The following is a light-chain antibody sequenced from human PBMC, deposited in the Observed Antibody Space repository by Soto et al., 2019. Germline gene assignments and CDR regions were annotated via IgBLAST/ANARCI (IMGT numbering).Light chain of an antibody. CDR1: PSNIGDNS. CDR3: AVWDDGLTAL. Sequence: QSVLTQEPSASGTPGQSVTITCSGSPSNIGDNSVFWYQQLPRTAPKLLIYRNNKRPSGVPDRFSGSKSGTSASLTISGLRSEDEAVYYCAVWDDGLTALFGGGIKLNVL. V-gene: IGLV1-47*01. J-gene: IGLJ3*02. CDR2: RNN.